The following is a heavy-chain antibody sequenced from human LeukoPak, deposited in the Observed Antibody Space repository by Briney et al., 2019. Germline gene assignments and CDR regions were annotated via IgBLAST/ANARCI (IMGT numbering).Heavy chain of an antibody. CDR2: ISDIGSI. CDR1: GGSISSYY. D-gene: IGHD2-8*02. V-gene: IGHV4-59*08. J-gene: IGHJ4*02. CDR3: AGHHPRNTVDF. Sequence: SETLSLTCTVSGGSISSYYWSWIRQPPGKGLEWIAYISDIGSINYNLSLKSRVTISLDTPKNQFSLKLSSVTAADTAVYYCAGHHPRNTVDFWGQGTLVTVSS.